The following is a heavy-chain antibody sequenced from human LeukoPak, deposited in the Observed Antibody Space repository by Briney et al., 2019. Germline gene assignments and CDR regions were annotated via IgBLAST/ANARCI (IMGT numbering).Heavy chain of an antibody. CDR3: AKDRRYDFWSGYSDY. D-gene: IGHD3-3*01. CDR1: GFTFTSYG. V-gene: IGHV3-30*02. Sequence: PGGSLRLSCAASGFTFTSYGMHWVRQAPGKGLEWVAFIRYDGSNKYYADSVKGRFTISRDNSKNTLYLQMNSLRAEDTALYYCAKDRRYDFWSGYSDYWGQGTLVTVSS. CDR2: IRYDGSNK. J-gene: IGHJ4*02.